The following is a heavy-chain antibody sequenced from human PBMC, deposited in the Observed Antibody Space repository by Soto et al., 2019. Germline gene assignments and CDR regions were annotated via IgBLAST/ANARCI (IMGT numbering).Heavy chain of an antibody. CDR3: ARDVGGFGGAAAAYYYYYGMDV. J-gene: IGHJ6*04. CDR2: INWNGGST. CDR1: GFTFDDYG. D-gene: IGHD6-13*01. Sequence: PGGSLRLSCAASGFTFDDYGMSWVRQAPGKGLEWVSGINWNGGSTGYADSVKGRFTISRDNAKNSLYLQMNSLRAEDTALYYCARDVGGFGGAAAAYYYYYGMDVWGKGTTVTVSS. V-gene: IGHV3-20*04.